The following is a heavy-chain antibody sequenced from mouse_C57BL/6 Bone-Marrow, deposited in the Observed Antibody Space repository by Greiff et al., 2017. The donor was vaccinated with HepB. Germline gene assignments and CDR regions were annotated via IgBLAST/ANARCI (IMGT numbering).Heavy chain of an antibody. Sequence: EVHLVESGGGLVKPGGSLKLSCAASGFTFSSYAMSWVRQTPEKRLEWVATISDGGSYTYYPDNVKGRFTISRDNAKNNLDLQMSHLKSEDTAMYYCARRIYYGSSYAMDYWGQGTSVTVSS. V-gene: IGHV5-4*01. D-gene: IGHD1-1*01. J-gene: IGHJ4*01. CDR3: ARRIYYGSSYAMDY. CDR2: ISDGGSYT. CDR1: GFTFSSYA.